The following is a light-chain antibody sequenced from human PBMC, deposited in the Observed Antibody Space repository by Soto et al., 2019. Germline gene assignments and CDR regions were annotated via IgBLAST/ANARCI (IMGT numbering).Light chain of an antibody. Sequence: QSVLNQPPSASGTPGQRVTFSCSGSSSNIESNTVNWYQQLPGTAPKLLIYSNNQRPSGVPDRFSGSKSGTSASLAISGLQSEDEADYYCAAWDDSLNGYVFGTGTKVTV. J-gene: IGLJ1*01. CDR2: SNN. V-gene: IGLV1-44*01. CDR3: AAWDDSLNGYV. CDR1: SSNIESNT.